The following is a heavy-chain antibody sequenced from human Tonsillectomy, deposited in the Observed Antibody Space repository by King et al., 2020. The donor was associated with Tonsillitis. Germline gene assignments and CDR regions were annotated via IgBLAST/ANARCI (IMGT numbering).Heavy chain of an antibody. D-gene: IGHD6-6*01. J-gene: IGHJ6*03. CDR2: ISAYNGNT. Sequence: VQLVQSGAEVKKPVASVKVSCKASGYTFTSYVISWGRQAPGQGLEGMGWISAYNGNTNYAQKRQGRVTMTTDPSTSTAYMERRGLRSDDTAVYYCARHSSSSFYYYYYRDVWGKGTTVTVSS. V-gene: IGHV1-18*01. CDR1: GYTFTSYV. CDR3: ARHSSSSFYYYYYRDV.